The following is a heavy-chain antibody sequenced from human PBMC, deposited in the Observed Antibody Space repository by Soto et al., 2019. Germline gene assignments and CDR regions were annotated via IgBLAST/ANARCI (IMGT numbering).Heavy chain of an antibody. CDR3: ARERGYSYGYFDY. Sequence: QVQLVESEGGVVQPGRSLRLSCAASGFTFSSYAMHWVRQAPGKGLEWVAVISYDGSNKYYADSVKGRFTISRDNSKNTLYLQMNSLRAEDTAVYYCARERGYSYGYFDYWGQGTLVTVSS. D-gene: IGHD5-18*01. J-gene: IGHJ4*02. V-gene: IGHV3-30-3*01. CDR2: ISYDGSNK. CDR1: GFTFSSYA.